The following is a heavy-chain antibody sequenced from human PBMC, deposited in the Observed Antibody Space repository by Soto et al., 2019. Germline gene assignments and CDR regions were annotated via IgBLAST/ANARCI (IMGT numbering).Heavy chain of an antibody. J-gene: IGHJ4*02. CDR1: GGSFSSNP. V-gene: IGHV1-69*01. CDR2: IIPIFATV. Sequence: QVQLVQSGSEVKKPGSSVKVSCKASGGSFSSNPISWVRQAPGQGLEWMAGIIPIFATVHYAQEFQGRVTITADESTSTAYMELTSLRSEDTAVYFCARGGRGYSSAPRYYFDYWGQGTLVTVS. D-gene: IGHD5-18*01. CDR3: ARGGRGYSSAPRYYFDY.